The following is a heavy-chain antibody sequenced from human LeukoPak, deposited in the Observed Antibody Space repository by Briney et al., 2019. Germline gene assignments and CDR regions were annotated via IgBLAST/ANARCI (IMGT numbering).Heavy chain of an antibody. CDR3: ATDGPLLVSADWKRAFGI. CDR1: GYTLTELS. Sequence: ASVKVSCKVSGYTLTELSMHWVRQAPGKGLEWMGGFDPEDGETIYARKFQGRVTMTEDTSTDTAYMELSSLRSEDTAVYYCATDGPLLVSADWKRAFGIWGQGTMVTVSS. J-gene: IGHJ3*02. CDR2: FDPEDGET. V-gene: IGHV1-24*01. D-gene: IGHD1-1*01.